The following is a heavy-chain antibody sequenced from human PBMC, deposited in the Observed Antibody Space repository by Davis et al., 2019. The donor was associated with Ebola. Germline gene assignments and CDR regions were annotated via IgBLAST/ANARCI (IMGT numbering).Heavy chain of an antibody. V-gene: IGHV4-39*07. CDR2: IYYSGST. Sequence: SETLSLTCTVSGGSISSSSYYWGWIRQPPGKGLEWIGSIYYSGSTNYNPSLKSRVTISVDTSKNQFSLKLSSVTAADTAVYYCARVDYDFWSGYYWVWFDPWGQGTLVTVSS. D-gene: IGHD3-3*01. J-gene: IGHJ5*02. CDR1: GGSISSSSYY. CDR3: ARVDYDFWSGYYWVWFDP.